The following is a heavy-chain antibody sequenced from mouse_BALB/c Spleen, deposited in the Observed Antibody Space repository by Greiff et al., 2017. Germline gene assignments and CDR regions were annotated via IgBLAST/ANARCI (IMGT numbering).Heavy chain of an antibody. V-gene: IGHV1-87*01. D-gene: IGHD2-3*01. CDR1: GYTFTSYW. Sequence: QVQLQQSGAELARPGASVKLSCKASGYTFTSYWMQWVKQRPGQGLEWIGAIYPGDGDTRYTQKFKGKATLTADKSSSTAYMQLSSLASEDSAVYYCAREMAAMDYWGQGTSVTVSS. J-gene: IGHJ4*01. CDR2: IYPGDGDT. CDR3: AREMAAMDY.